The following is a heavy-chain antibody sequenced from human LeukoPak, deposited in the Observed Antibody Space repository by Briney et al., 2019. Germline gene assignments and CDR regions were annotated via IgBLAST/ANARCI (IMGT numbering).Heavy chain of an antibody. CDR1: GVPISSSSYY. V-gene: IGHV4-39*01. Sequence: SETLSLTCTVSGVPISSSSYYWNWIRQPPGKGLEWIGNIKYGGSTYYNPSLKSRVTISVDTSKNQFSLKLSSVTAADTAVFYCARRIGGSAEIDYWGQGTLVTVSS. CDR3: ARRIGGSAEIDY. D-gene: IGHD1-26*01. J-gene: IGHJ4*02. CDR2: IKYGGST.